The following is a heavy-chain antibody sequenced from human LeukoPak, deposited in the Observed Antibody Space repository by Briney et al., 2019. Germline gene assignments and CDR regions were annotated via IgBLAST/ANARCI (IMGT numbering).Heavy chain of an antibody. CDR2: IYTSGST. D-gene: IGHD1-26*01. CDR3: ARARQVAATKYYFDY. Sequence: PSETLSLTCTVSGGSISSYYWSWIRQPAGKGLEWIGRIYTSGSTNYNPSLKSRVTMSVDTSKNQFSLKLSSVTAADTAVYYCARARQVAATKYYFDYWGQGTLVTVSS. J-gene: IGHJ4*02. V-gene: IGHV4-4*07. CDR1: GGSISSYY.